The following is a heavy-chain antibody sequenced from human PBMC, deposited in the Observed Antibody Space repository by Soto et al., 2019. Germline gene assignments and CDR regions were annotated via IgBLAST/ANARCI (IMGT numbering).Heavy chain of an antibody. V-gene: IGHV3-23*01. J-gene: IGHJ4*02. D-gene: IGHD3-22*01. CDR3: AKLKDRSGHSYFDY. CDR1: GFIFSSYA. Sequence: GSLRLSCTASGFIFSSYAMSWVRQTPGKGLDWLSSISGSGVRTFSADSVKGRFTISRDNSKNTLYLQMNSLRGEDTAVYYCAKLKDRSGHSYFDYWGLGILVTGSS. CDR2: ISGSGVRT.